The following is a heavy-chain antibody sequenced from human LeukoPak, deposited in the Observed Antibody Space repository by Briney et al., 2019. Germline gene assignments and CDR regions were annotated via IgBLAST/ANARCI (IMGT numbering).Heavy chain of an antibody. CDR3: AKLATRRKVASYIDS. CDR1: GSTLSSYA. J-gene: IGHJ4*02. CDR2: RSSGGGYT. D-gene: IGHD1-26*01. Sequence: GGSLRPSCAASGSTLSSYAMIWVRQPPGRGLGWVSVRSSGGGYTYYADSVKGRFTISRDNSQNTLYLQMNSLRVEDTALYYCAKLATRRKVASYIDSWGQGTPVTVSS. V-gene: IGHV3-23*01.